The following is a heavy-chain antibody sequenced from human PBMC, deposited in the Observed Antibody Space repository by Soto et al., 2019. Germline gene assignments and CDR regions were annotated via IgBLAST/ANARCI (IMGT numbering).Heavy chain of an antibody. V-gene: IGHV3-53*01. Sequence: EVQLVESGGGLIQPGGSLRLSCAASGFTVSNNYMRWARQAPGKGLEWVSLIYSGGNTHYADSVKGRFTISRDDSKNTLYLQMNSLRVEDTAVYYCARDPPGIAASGAGGWGQGTLVTVSS. CDR2: IYSGGNT. D-gene: IGHD6-13*01. J-gene: IGHJ4*02. CDR3: ARDPPGIAASGAGG. CDR1: GFTVSNNY.